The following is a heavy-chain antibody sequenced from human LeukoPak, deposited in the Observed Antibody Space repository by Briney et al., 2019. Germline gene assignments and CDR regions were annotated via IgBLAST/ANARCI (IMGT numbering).Heavy chain of an antibody. CDR3: AKGRGRYGSGSYYNWILDY. CDR1: GFTFSSYA. D-gene: IGHD3-10*01. V-gene: IGHV3-23*01. CDR2: ISGSGGST. Sequence: SGGSLRLSCAASGFTFSSYAMSWVRQAPGKGLEWVSAISGSGGSTYYADSVKGRFTISRDNSKNTLYLQMNSLRAEDTAVYYCAKGRGRYGSGSYYNWILDYWGQGTLVTVSS. J-gene: IGHJ4*02.